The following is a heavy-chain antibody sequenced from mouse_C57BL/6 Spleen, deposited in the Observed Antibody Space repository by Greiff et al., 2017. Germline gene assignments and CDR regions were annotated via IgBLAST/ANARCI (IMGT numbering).Heavy chain of an antibody. CDR2: IDPANGNT. V-gene: IGHV14-3*01. J-gene: IGHJ1*03. Sequence: EVQLQQSVAELVRPGASVKLSCTASGFNIKNSYMHWVKQRPEQGLEWIGRIDPANGNTKYAPKFQGQATKTADTSANTAYLQLSSLTSEDTSIYYCASGADGYSFDVWGTGTTVTVSS. CDR1: GFNIKNSY. CDR3: ASGADGYSFDV. D-gene: IGHD2-3*01.